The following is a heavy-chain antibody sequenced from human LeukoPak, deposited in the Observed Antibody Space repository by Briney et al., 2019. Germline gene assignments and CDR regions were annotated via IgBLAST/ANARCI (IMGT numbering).Heavy chain of an antibody. V-gene: IGHV1-69*06. CDR1: GYTFTGYY. D-gene: IGHD3-10*01. Sequence: SVKVSCKASGYTFTGYYMHWVRQAPGQGLEWMGGIIPIFGTANYAQKFQGRVTITADKSTSTAYMELSSLRSEDTAVYYCARDGEGGRYDYLDYWGQGTLVTVSS. CDR3: ARDGEGGRYDYLDY. J-gene: IGHJ4*02. CDR2: IIPIFGTA.